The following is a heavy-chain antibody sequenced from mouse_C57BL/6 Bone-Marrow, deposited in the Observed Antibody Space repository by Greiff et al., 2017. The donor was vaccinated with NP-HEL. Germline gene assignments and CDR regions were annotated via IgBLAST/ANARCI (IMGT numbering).Heavy chain of an antibody. V-gene: IGHV1-26*01. Sequence: EVQLQQSGPELVKPGASVKISCKASGYTFTDYYMNWVKQSHGKSLEWIGDINPNNGGTSYNQKFKGKATLTVDKSSSTAYMELRSLTSEDSAVYYCARDRYGSSYGYFDVWGTGTTVTVSS. J-gene: IGHJ1*03. CDR3: ARDRYGSSYGYFDV. CDR1: GYTFTDYY. CDR2: INPNNGGT. D-gene: IGHD1-1*01.